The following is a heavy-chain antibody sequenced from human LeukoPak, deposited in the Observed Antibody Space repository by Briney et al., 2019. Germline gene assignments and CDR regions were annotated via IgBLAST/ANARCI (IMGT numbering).Heavy chain of an antibody. CDR3: AREGRGHYYDSSGYYLS. J-gene: IGHJ4*02. CDR2: IYSGGST. V-gene: IGHV3-53*01. D-gene: IGHD3-22*01. Sequence: GGSLRLSCAASGFTVSSNYMSWVRQAPGKGLEWVSVIYSGGSTYYADSVKGRFTISRDNSKNTLYLQMNSLRAEDTAVYYCAREGRGHYYDSSGYYLSWGQGTLVTVSS. CDR1: GFTVSSNY.